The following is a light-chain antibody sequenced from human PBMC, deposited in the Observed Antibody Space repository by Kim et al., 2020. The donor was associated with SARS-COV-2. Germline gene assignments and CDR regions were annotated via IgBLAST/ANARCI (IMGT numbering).Light chain of an antibody. CDR3: CSYAGSSTLV. Sequence: GQSINISCTGTSSDVGSYNLVSWYQQHPGKAPKLMIYEVSKRPSGVSNRFSGSKSGNTASLTISGLQAEDEADYYCCSYAGSSTLVFGGGTKLTVL. V-gene: IGLV2-23*02. CDR2: EVS. CDR1: SSDVGSYNL. J-gene: IGLJ3*02.